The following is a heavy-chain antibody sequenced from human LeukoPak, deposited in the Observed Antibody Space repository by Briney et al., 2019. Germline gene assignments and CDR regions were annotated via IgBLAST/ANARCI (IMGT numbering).Heavy chain of an antibody. V-gene: IGHV1-2*02. CDR1: GYTFTGYY. CDR3: ARQTRGYFDY. D-gene: IGHD3-10*01. CDR2: INPNSGAT. J-gene: IGHJ4*02. Sequence: ASVMVSCKASGYTFTGYYMHWVRQAPGQGLEWMGWINPNSGATNYAQKFQGRVTMTRDTSITTAYMELSRLRSDDTAVYYCARQTRGYFDYWGQGTLVTVSS.